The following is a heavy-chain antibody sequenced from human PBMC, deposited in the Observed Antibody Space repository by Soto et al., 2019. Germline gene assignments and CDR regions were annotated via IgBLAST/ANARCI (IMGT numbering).Heavy chain of an antibody. Sequence: PSETLSLTCAVSGGSISSSNWWSWVRQPPGKGLEWIGEIYHSGSTNYNPSLKSRVTISVDKSKNQFSLKLSSVTAADTAVYYCARARLWNKWLLRYYGMDVWGQGTTVTVSS. CDR3: ARARLWNKWLLRYYGMDV. CDR1: GGSISSSNW. D-gene: IGHD3-22*01. CDR2: IYHSGST. V-gene: IGHV4-4*02. J-gene: IGHJ6*02.